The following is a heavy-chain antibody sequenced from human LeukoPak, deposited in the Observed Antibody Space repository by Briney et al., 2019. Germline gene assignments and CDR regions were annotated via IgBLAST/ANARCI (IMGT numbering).Heavy chain of an antibody. V-gene: IGHV3-21*01. J-gene: IGHJ6*02. D-gene: IGHD1-14*01. Sequence: GGSLRLSCAASGFTFSTYSMNWVRQAPGKGLEWISSISTSSTYIYYADSVKGRFTISRDNAKNSLYLQMNSLRAEDTAVYYCARHEPVITLSSYYYGMDVWGPGTTVTVSS. CDR1: GFTFSTYS. CDR2: ISTSSTYI. CDR3: ARHEPVITLSSYYYGMDV.